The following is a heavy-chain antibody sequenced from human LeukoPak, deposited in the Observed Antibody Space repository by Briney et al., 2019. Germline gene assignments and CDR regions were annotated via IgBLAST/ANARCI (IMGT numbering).Heavy chain of an antibody. Sequence: ASVKVSCTASGYTFTTYGISWVRQAPGQGLEWMAWFSAYNGHTNYAQNFQDRVTMTTDTSTSTAYMELRSLRSDDTAVYYCARDRYRYDSSVDAFDIWGQGTMVTVSS. CDR3: ARDRYRYDSSVDAFDI. D-gene: IGHD3-22*01. V-gene: IGHV1-18*01. CDR2: FSAYNGHT. J-gene: IGHJ3*02. CDR1: GYTFTTYG.